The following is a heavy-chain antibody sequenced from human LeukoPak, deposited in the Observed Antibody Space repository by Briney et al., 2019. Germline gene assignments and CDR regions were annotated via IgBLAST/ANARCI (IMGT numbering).Heavy chain of an antibody. D-gene: IGHD4-11*01. V-gene: IGHV3-48*01. CDR2: ISSSSSTI. CDR1: GFTFSSHS. Sequence: PGGSLRLSCAASGFTFSSHSMNWVRQAPGKGLEWVSYISSSSSTIYYADSVKGRFTISRDNAKNSLYLQMNSLRAEDTAAYYCAREGYSNSNYYYGMDVWGQGTTVTVSS. CDR3: AREGYSNSNYYYGMDV. J-gene: IGHJ6*02.